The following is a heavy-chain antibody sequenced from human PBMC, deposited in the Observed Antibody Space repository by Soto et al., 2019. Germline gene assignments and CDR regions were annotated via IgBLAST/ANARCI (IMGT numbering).Heavy chain of an antibody. CDR2: LYYSGST. CDR1: GGSISSGDYY. V-gene: IGHV4-30-4*01. Sequence: QVQLQESGPGLVKPSQTLSLTCTVSGGSISSGDYYWSWIRQPPGKGLEWIGYLYYSGSTYYNPSRMRRVTISVDASKIQFSLKVSAVTAADTAVYYCARAGGDCSSTSCYPRWFDPWGQGTLVTVSS. D-gene: IGHD2-2*01. CDR3: ARAGGDCSSTSCYPRWFDP. J-gene: IGHJ5*02.